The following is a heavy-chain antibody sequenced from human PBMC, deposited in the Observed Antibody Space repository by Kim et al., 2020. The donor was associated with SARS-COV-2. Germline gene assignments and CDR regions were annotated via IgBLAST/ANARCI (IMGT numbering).Heavy chain of an antibody. D-gene: IGHD3-10*01. CDR3: ARLGGNLSFQH. CDR1: GGTFSSYA. Sequence: SVKVSCKASGGTFSSYAISWVRQAPGQGLEWMGRIIPILGIANYAQKFQGRVTITADKSTSTAYMELSSLRSEDTAVYYCARLGGNLSFQHWGQGTLVTVSS. V-gene: IGHV1-69*04. CDR2: IIPILGIA. J-gene: IGHJ1*01.